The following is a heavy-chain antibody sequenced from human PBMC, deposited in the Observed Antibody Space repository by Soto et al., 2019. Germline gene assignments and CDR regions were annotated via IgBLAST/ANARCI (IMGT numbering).Heavy chain of an antibody. J-gene: IGHJ4*02. V-gene: IGHV4-31*03. Sequence: SETLSLTCSVSGGSISSRGYYWSWIRQYPGKGLEWIGYIYYSGSAYYNPSLKSRVTISLDTSKNHFSLKLSSVTAADTAVYYCARGSRRFDYWGQGTLVTVSS. CDR1: GGSISSRGYY. D-gene: IGHD1-26*01. CDR3: ARGSRRFDY. CDR2: IYYSGSA.